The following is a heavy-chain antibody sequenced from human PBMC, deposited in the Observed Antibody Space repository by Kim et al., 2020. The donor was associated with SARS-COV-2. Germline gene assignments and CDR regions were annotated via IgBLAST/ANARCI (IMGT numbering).Heavy chain of an antibody. V-gene: IGHV3-48*02. CDR2: ISRDSTKI. J-gene: IGHJ4*01. D-gene: IGHD5-12*01. Sequence: GGSLRLSCASYGFSFSSYDMNWVRQAPGKGPEWLSFISRDSTKIYYADSVRGRFTSSRDNAQKSLYPQMNNLRDEDTAVYYCASAGGYTSHWFDYWGHGT. CDR1: GFSFSSYD. CDR3: ASAGGYTSHWFDY.